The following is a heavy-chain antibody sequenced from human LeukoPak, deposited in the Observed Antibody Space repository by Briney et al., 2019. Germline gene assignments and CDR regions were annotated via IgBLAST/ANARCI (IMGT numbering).Heavy chain of an antibody. V-gene: IGHV4-39*07. D-gene: IGHD3-10*01. CDR2: IYYSGST. Sequence: PSETLSLTCTVSGGSISSSSYYWGWIRQPPGKGLEWIGSIYYSGSTYYNPSLKSRVTISVDTSKNQFSLKLSSVTAADTAVYYCARGPVKSSMVRGVIRDYYYYMDVWGKGTTVTVSS. CDR3: ARGPVKSSMVRGVIRDYYYYMDV. J-gene: IGHJ6*03. CDR1: GGSISSSSYY.